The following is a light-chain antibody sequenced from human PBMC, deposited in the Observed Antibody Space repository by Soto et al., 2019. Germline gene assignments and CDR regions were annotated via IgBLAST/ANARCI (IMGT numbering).Light chain of an antibody. V-gene: IGKV3-20*01. CDR3: HQFGDTPQT. CDR2: GTS. J-gene: IGKJ1*01. CDR1: QSLSGSY. Sequence: EIVLTQSPGTLSLSPGDRATLSCRASQSLSGSYFAWYQQKPGQAPRLLIYGTSTRATGIPDRFSGSGSGTDFTLAISSLEHEDFSVYYCHQFGDTPQTFGQGTTVEI.